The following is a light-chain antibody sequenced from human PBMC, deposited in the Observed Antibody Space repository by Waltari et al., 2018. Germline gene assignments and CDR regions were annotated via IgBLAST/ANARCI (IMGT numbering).Light chain of an antibody. CDR3: QQYFSYPRT. CDR2: WGS. CDR1: QTVLYNYNNKNH. V-gene: IGKV4-1*01. J-gene: IGKJ2*01. Sequence: DIVMTQSPDSLAVSLCERATINCKSSQTVLYNYNNKNHLAWFQQKPGQPPKLLISWGSTRESGVPDRFSGSGSGTAFTLTISNLQAEDEAVYYCQQYFSYPRTFGLGTKVEI.